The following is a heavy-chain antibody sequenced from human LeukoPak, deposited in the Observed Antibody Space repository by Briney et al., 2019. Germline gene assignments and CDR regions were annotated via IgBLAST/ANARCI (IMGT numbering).Heavy chain of an antibody. Sequence: ASVKVSCKASGYTFTGYYMHWVRQAPGQGLEWMGWINPNSGGTNYAQKFQGRVTMTRDTSISTAYMELSRLRSDDTAVYYCAREPREYHYDSSGYYGYWGQGTLVTVSS. CDR3: AREPREYHYDSSGYYGY. CDR2: INPNSGGT. V-gene: IGHV1-2*02. D-gene: IGHD3-22*01. J-gene: IGHJ4*02. CDR1: GYTFTGYY.